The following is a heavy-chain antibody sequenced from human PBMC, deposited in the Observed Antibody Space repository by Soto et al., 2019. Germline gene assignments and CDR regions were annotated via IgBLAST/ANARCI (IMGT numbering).Heavy chain of an antibody. V-gene: IGHV3-23*01. CDR1: GFTFSSYA. CDR3: AKDDDYSSGWYGRHYDY. D-gene: IGHD6-19*01. J-gene: IGHJ4*02. Sequence: GGSLRLSCAASGFTFSSYAMSWVRQAPGKGLEWVSAISGSGGSTYYADSVKGRFTISRDNFKNTLYLQMNSLRAEDTAVYYCAKDDDYSSGWYGRHYDYWGQGTLVTVPQ. CDR2: ISGSGGST.